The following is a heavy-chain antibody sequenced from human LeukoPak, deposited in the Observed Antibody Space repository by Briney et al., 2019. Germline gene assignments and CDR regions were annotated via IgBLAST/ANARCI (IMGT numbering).Heavy chain of an antibody. J-gene: IGHJ6*04. CDR2: IGAYNGNT. CDR1: GYTFTSYG. D-gene: IGHD6-13*01. V-gene: IGHV1-18*04. CDR3: ARPIAAAGTDYYYGMDV. Sequence: ASVKVSCKASGYTFTSYGISWVRQAPGQGLEWMGWIGAYNGNTNYAQKLQGRVTMTTDTSTSTAYMELRSLRSDDTAVYYCARPIAAAGTDYYYGMDVWGKGTTVTVSS.